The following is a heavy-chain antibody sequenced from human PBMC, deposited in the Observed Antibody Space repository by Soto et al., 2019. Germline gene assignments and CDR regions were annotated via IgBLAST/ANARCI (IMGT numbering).Heavy chain of an antibody. J-gene: IGHJ4*02. Sequence: SETLSLTCSVSGGSVSDKTYYWSRIRQPPGKRLEWIGYVYYSGTTNYNPSLKSRVTISVDLSKNQFSLRLSSVTTADTALYYCARTTAVPNSLRSRYFFDYWGQGTLVTVSS. V-gene: IGHV4-61*01. CDR3: ARTTAVPNSLRSRYFFDY. CDR1: GGSVSDKTYY. CDR2: VYYSGTT. D-gene: IGHD4-17*01.